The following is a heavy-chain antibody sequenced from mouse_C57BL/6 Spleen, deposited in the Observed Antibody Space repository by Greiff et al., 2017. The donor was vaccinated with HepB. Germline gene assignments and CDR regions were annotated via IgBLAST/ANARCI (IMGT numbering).Heavy chain of an antibody. J-gene: IGHJ2*01. CDR2: IDPETGGT. V-gene: IGHV1-15*01. D-gene: IGHD1-1*01. Sequence: VQLVESGAELVRPGASVTLSCKASGYTFTDYEMHWVKQTPVHGLEWIGAIDPETGGTAYNQKFKGKAILTADKSSSTAYMELRSLTSEDSAVYYCTRCEYYGSSPLDYWGQGTTLTVSS. CDR1: GYTFTDYE. CDR3: TRCEYYGSSPLDY.